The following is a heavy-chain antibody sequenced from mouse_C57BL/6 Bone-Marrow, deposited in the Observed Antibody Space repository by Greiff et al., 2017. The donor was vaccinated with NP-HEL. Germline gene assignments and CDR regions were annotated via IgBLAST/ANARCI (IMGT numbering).Heavy chain of an antibody. J-gene: IGHJ2*01. CDR3: AGLGGYCNLDN. V-gene: IGHV1-81*01. D-gene: IGHD2-3*01. Sequence: QVQLQQSGAELARPGASVKLSCKASGYTFTSYGISWVKQRTGQGLEWIGEIYPRSGNTYYNEKFKGKATLPADNSSSTAYMRLRSLTSEDSAVYFSAGLGGYCNLDNGGQGTTLTVTS. CDR1: GYTFTSYG. CDR2: IYPRSGNT.